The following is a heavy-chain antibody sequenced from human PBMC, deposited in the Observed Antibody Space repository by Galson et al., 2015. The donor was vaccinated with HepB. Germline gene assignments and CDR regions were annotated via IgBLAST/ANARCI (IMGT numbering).Heavy chain of an antibody. CDR1: GFTFSSYA. D-gene: IGHD2-8*01. CDR2: ISYDGSNK. V-gene: IGHV3-30-3*01. Sequence: SLRLSCAASGFTFSSYAMHWVRQAPGKGLEWVAVISYDGSNKYYADSVKGQFTISRDNSKNTLYLQMNSLRAEDTAVYYCARDLIGSTYYGMDVWGQGTTVTVSS. J-gene: IGHJ6*02. CDR3: ARDLIGSTYYGMDV.